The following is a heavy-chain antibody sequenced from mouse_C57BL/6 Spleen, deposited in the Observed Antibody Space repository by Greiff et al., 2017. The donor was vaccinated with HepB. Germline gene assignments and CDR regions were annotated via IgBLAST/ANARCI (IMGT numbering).Heavy chain of an antibody. D-gene: IGHD1-1*01. V-gene: IGHV1-7*01. J-gene: IGHJ3*01. Sequence: VQGVESGAELAKPGASVKLSCKASGYTFTSYWMHWVKQRPGQGLEWIGYINPSSGYTKYNQKFKDKATLTADKSSSTAYMQLSSLTYEDSAVYYCANGSSFLAYWGQGTLVTVSA. CDR3: ANGSSFLAY. CDR1: GYTFTSYW. CDR2: INPSSGYT.